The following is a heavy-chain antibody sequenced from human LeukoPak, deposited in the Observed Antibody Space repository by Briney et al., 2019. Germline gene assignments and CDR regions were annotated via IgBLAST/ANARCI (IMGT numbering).Heavy chain of an antibody. CDR3: AREFGKYYFDY. Sequence: GGSLRLSCAASGFTFSSYGMHWVRQAPGKGLEWVAIIWYNGSNKYYADSVKGRFTISRDNSKNTLYLQMNSLRAEDTAVYYCAREFGKYYFDYWGQGTLVTVSS. D-gene: IGHD3-16*01. CDR1: GFTFSSYG. V-gene: IGHV3-33*01. CDR2: IWYNGSNK. J-gene: IGHJ4*02.